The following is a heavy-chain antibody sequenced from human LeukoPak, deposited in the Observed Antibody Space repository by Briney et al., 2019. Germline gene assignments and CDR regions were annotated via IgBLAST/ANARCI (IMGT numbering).Heavy chain of an antibody. CDR1: GYTFTGYY. CDR2: INPNSGGT. D-gene: IGHD2-2*01. CDR3: ARQSATGVVPAAFDY. J-gene: IGHJ4*02. V-gene: IGHV1-2*04. Sequence: ASVKVSCKASGYTFTGYYMHWVRQAPGQGLEWMGWINPNSGGTNYAQKFQGWVTMTRDTSISTAYMELSRLRSDDTAVYYCARQSATGVVPAAFDYWGQGTLVTVSS.